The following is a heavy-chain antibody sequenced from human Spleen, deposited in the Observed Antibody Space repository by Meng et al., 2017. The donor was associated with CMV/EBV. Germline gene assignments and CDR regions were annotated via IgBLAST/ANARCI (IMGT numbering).Heavy chain of an antibody. D-gene: IGHD6-19*01. CDR1: GGTFGSYA. CDR2: IIPIFGTA. CDR3: ARAGRSGWYYTHDY. J-gene: IGHJ4*02. V-gene: IGHV1-69*05. Sequence: SGGTFGSYAISWVRKAPGQGLEWMGGIIPIFGTANYAQKFQGRVTITTDESTSTAYMELSSLRSEDTAVYYCARAGRSGWYYTHDYWGQGTLVTVSS.